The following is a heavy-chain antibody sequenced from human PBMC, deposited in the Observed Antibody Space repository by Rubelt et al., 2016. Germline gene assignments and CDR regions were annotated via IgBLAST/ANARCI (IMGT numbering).Heavy chain of an antibody. CDR1: GGSINSYY. Sequence: QVQLQESGPGLVKPSETLSLTCTVSGGSINSYYWSWIRQPPGKGLEWIGHIYYSGSTNYNPSLKSRVTISVDTSKNQFSLKRNSVTAADTGVYYCARSGKQWDALDYWGQGTLVTVSS. J-gene: IGHJ4*02. CDR3: ARSGKQWDALDY. CDR2: IYYSGST. V-gene: IGHV4-59*08. D-gene: IGHD6-19*01.